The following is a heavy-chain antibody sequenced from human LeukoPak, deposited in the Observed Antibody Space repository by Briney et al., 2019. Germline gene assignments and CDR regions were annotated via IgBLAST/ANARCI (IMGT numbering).Heavy chain of an antibody. V-gene: IGHV1-2*02. Sequence: ASVKVSCKASGYTFTGYYMHWVRQAPGQGLEWMGWTNPNSGGTNYAQKFQGRVTITADKSTSTAYMELSSLRSEDTAVYYCARSSVVTAMVHLDYWGQGTLVTVSS. CDR2: TNPNSGGT. D-gene: IGHD2-21*02. CDR3: ARSSVVTAMVHLDY. CDR1: GYTFTGYY. J-gene: IGHJ4*02.